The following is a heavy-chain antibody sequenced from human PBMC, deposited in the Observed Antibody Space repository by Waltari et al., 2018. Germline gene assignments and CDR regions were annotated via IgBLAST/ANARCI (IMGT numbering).Heavy chain of an antibody. Sequence: QVQLVQSGAEVKKPGASVKVSCKASGYTFTSYAMHWVRQAPGQRLEWMGWINAGKGNPKDSQKFQCRVTITRDTSVSTAYMELSSLRSEDTAVYYCATGSGMGYYYYYGMDVWGQGTTVTVSS. V-gene: IGHV1-3*01. CDR3: ATGSGMGYYYYYGMDV. CDR1: GYTFTSYA. CDR2: INAGKGNP. J-gene: IGHJ6*02. D-gene: IGHD3-10*01.